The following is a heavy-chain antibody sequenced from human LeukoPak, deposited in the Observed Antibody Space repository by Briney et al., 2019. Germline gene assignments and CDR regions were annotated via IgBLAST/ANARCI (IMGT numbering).Heavy chain of an antibody. D-gene: IGHD3-22*01. CDR3: VRVAYYDSSGYRRQMGAFDI. CDR1: GGSFSGYY. CDR2: INHSGST. V-gene: IGHV4-34*01. Sequence: SETLSLTCAVYGGSFSGYYWSWIRRPPGKGLEWIGEINHSGSTNYNPSLKSRVTISVDTSKNQFSLKLSSVTAADTAVYFCVRVAYYDSSGYRRQMGAFDIWGQGTMVTVSS. J-gene: IGHJ3*02.